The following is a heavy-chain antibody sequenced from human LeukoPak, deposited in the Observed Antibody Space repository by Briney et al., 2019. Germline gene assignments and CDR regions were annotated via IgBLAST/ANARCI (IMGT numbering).Heavy chain of an antibody. CDR2: IRGSGGST. Sequence: GGSLRLSCAASGFTFSSYAMSWVRQAPGKGLEWVSAIRGSGGSTYYADSVKGRFTISRDNSKSTLFLQMNSLRAEDTAVYYCAKDPRVGSRVATPCHWGQGTLVTVSS. D-gene: IGHD5-24*01. J-gene: IGHJ4*02. V-gene: IGHV3-23*01. CDR1: GFTFSSYA. CDR3: AKDPRVGSRVATPCH.